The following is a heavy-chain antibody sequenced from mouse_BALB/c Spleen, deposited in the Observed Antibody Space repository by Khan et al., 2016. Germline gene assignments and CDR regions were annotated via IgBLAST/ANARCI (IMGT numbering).Heavy chain of an antibody. CDR2: INTNTGEP. V-gene: IGHV9-3*02. CDR1: AYTFTNYG. Sequence: QIQLVQSGPELKKPGETVKISCKASAYTFTNYGMNWVKQAPGKGLKWMGWINTNTGEPTYAEEFKGRFAFSLETSASTAYLQINNLKNEDTATAFCARGFITTVVATGNYFDYWGQGTTLTVSS. CDR3: ARGFITTVVATGNYFDY. J-gene: IGHJ2*01. D-gene: IGHD1-1*01.